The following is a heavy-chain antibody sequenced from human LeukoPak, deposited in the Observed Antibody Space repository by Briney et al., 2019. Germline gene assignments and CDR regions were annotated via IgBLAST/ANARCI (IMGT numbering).Heavy chain of an antibody. CDR3: ASGYSSSWYDY. D-gene: IGHD6-13*01. J-gene: IGHJ4*02. Sequence: SETLSLTCTVSGGSISSYYWSWIRQPPGKGLEWTGYIYYSGSTNYNPSLKSRVTMSVDTSKNQFSLKLSSVTAADTAVYYCASGYSSSWYDYWGQGTLVTVSS. V-gene: IGHV4-59*01. CDR1: GGSISSYY. CDR2: IYYSGST.